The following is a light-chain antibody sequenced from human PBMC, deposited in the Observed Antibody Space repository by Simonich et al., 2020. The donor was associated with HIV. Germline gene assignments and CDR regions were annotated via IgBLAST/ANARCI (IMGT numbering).Light chain of an antibody. CDR2: DVS. CDR1: SSDVGGYNY. CDR3: SSYTDNNTYVV. J-gene: IGLJ2*01. Sequence: QSALTQPASVSGSPGQSITISCTGTSSDVGGYNYVSWYQQHPGKAPKLMIYDVSNRPSGVSNRFSGSKSGNTASLTISGLQAEDEADYYCSSYTDNNTYVVFGGGTKLTVL. V-gene: IGLV2-14*03.